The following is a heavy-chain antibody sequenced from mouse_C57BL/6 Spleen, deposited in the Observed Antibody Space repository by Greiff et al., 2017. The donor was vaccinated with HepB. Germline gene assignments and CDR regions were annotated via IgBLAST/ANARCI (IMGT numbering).Heavy chain of an antibody. V-gene: IGHV1-54*01. Sequence: QVQLQQSGAELVRPGTSVKVSCKASGYAFTNYLIEWVKQRPGQGLEWIGVINPGSGGTNYNEKFKGKATLTADKSSSTAYMQLSSLTSEDSAVYFCARRGYYGSRGAMDYWGQGTSVTVSS. CDR3: ARRGYYGSRGAMDY. J-gene: IGHJ4*01. D-gene: IGHD1-1*01. CDR1: GYAFTNYL. CDR2: INPGSGGT.